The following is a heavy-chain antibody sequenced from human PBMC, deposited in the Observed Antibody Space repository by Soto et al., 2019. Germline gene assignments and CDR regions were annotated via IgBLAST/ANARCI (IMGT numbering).Heavy chain of an antibody. D-gene: IGHD1-7*01. Sequence: ETLSLTCAVYGGSFSGYYWSWIRQPPGKGLEWIGEINHSGSTNYNPSLKSRVTISVDTSKNQFSLKLSSVTAADTAVYYCARRNYTYYFDYWGQGTLVTVSS. CDR3: ARRNYTYYFDY. V-gene: IGHV4-34*01. CDR1: GGSFSGYY. J-gene: IGHJ4*02. CDR2: INHSGST.